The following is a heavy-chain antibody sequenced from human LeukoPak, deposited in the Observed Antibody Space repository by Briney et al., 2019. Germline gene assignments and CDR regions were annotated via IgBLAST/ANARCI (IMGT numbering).Heavy chain of an antibody. CDR3: AKEGGYYDSSGYVSEFSFDY. D-gene: IGHD3-22*01. V-gene: IGHV3-30*18. CDR2: ISDDGSNE. CDR1: GFTFTHYG. Sequence: GRPLRLSCAASGFTFTHYGMHWVRQAPGKGLEWVAVISDDGSNEYYADSVKGRFTISRDNSKNTLYLQMNSLRAEDTAMYYCAKEGGYYDSSGYVSEFSFDYWGQGTLVTVSS. J-gene: IGHJ4*02.